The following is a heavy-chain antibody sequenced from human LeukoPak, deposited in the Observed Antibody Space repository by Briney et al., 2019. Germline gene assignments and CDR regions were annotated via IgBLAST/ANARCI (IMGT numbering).Heavy chain of an antibody. CDR3: ARGVRV. Sequence: SETLSLTCIVSGGSISSGGYYWSWIRQQRGKGLEWIVYIYYSGSTYYNPTVNSQFTITVDRTKNQFSLELSSVTSANAAVYYCARGVRVWGQGTTFTVSS. CDR2: IYYSGST. V-gene: IGHV4-31*01. D-gene: IGHD3-10*01. J-gene: IGHJ6*02. CDR1: GGSISSGGYY.